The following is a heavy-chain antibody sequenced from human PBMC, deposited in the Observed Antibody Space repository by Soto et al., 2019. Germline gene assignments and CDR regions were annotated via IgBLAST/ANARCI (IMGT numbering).Heavy chain of an antibody. J-gene: IGHJ4*02. CDR3: ARDSGSSSVLSVRY. V-gene: IGHV1-18*04. Sequence: ASGNVSCKCSGYTFTSHCMSWVRQAPGQGLEWMGWISAYNGNTNYAQKLQGRVTMTTDTSTSTAYMELRSLRSDDTAVYYCARDSGSSSVLSVRYWGQGTLVTVSS. CDR1: GYTFTSHC. CDR2: ISAYNGNT. D-gene: IGHD6-6*01.